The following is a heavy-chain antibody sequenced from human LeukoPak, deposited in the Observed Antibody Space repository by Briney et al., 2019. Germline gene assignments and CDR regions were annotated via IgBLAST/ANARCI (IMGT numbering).Heavy chain of an antibody. CDR2: IIPILGIA. J-gene: IGHJ3*02. CDR3: ARDGVRIADAFDI. V-gene: IGHV1-69*04. CDR1: GGTFSSYA. D-gene: IGHD6-13*01. Sequence: SVTLSFKASGGTFSSYAISWVQQAPGQGLEWMGRIIPILGIANYAQKFQGRVTITADKSTSTAYMELSSLRSEDTAVYYCARDGVRIADAFDIWGQGTMVTVSS.